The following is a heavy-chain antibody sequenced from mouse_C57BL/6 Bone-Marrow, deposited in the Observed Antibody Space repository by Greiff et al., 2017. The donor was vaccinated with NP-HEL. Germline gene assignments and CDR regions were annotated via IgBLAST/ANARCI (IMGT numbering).Heavy chain of an antibody. CDR1: GFSLTSYG. CDR3: ALYAMDY. V-gene: IGHV2-2*01. J-gene: IGHJ4*01. Sequence: VQLVESGPGLVQPSQSLSITCTVSGFSLTSYGVHWVRQSPGTGLEWLGVIWSGGSTDYNAAFISRLSISKDNSKSQVFFKMNSLQADDTAIYYCALYAMDYWGQGTSVTVSS. CDR2: IWSGGST.